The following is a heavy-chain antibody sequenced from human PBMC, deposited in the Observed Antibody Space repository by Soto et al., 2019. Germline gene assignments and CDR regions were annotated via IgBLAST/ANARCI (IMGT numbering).Heavy chain of an antibody. CDR2: MNPNRANT. J-gene: IGHJ4*02. V-gene: IGHV1-8*01. CDR1: GYTFTSYD. Sequence: QVQLVQSGAEVKKPGASVKVSCKASGYTFTSYDINWVRQATGQGLGWMGWMNPNRANTGYAEEFQGRDTMTRNTSISTGYTELSSLRTEDTPVYYCARERTVAGNDSWGQGAMVTVSS. D-gene: IGHD6-19*01. CDR3: ARERTVAGNDS.